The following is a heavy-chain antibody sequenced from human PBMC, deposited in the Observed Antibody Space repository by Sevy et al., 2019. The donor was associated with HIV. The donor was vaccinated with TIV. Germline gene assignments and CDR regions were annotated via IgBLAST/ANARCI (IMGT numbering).Heavy chain of an antibody. J-gene: IGHJ2*01. Sequence: GGSLRLSCAASEFTITNYWMLWVRQAPGKGLVWVSRINDDGSYADYADYVRGRFTVSRDNAKNTLYLQMDSLRVDDTAVYYCVRGAGWPIWGSGTLVTVSS. V-gene: IGHV3-74*01. CDR3: VRGAGWPI. D-gene: IGHD6-19*01. CDR1: EFTITNYW. CDR2: INDDGSYA.